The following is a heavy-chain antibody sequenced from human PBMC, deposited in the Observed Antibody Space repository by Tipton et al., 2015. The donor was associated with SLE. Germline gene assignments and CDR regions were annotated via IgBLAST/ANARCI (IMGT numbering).Heavy chain of an antibody. J-gene: IGHJ4*02. CDR3: ARGAPAAGYFDY. Sequence: SLRLSCPASGFTFSIYAMHWVRQAPGKGLEWVAVISYDGSNKYYTDSVKGRFTISRDNTKNLVYLQMNSLRAEDTAFYYCARGAPAAGYFDYWGQGPLVTVSS. D-gene: IGHD6-13*01. V-gene: IGHV3-30*04. CDR2: ISYDGSNK. CDR1: GFTFSIYA.